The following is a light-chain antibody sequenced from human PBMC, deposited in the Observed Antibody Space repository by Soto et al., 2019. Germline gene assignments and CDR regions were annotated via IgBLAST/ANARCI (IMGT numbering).Light chain of an antibody. Sequence: EIVLTQSPGTLSLSPGERATLSCRASQSVSSSYLAWHQQKPGQAPRLLIYGASSRATGIPDRFSGSGSGTDFTLTISRLEPEDLAVYYCQQYRTFGQGTKVEIK. CDR2: GAS. J-gene: IGKJ1*01. V-gene: IGKV3-20*01. CDR1: QSVSSSY. CDR3: QQYRT.